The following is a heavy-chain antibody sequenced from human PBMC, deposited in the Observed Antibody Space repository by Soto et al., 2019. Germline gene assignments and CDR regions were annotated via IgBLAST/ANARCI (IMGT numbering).Heavy chain of an antibody. CDR3: AKGTLPYCGGGGCYPFDY. CDR1: GFSLSTSGVG. Sequence: SGPTGEPTQTLTLTCTFSGFSLSTSGVGVGWIRQPPGKALEWLALIYWDDDKRYSPSLKSRFTISRDNSDNTLYLQMDSLRAEDTAMYYFAKGTLPYCGGGGCYPFDYWGQGTLVTVSS. D-gene: IGHD2-15*01. V-gene: IGHV2-5*02. CDR2: IYWDDDK. J-gene: IGHJ4*02.